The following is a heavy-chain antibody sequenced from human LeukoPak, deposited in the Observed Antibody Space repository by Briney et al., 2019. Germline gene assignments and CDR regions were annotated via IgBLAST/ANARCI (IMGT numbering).Heavy chain of an antibody. CDR3: ARDQRALGYSYGFDY. CDR2: IWYDGSNK. D-gene: IGHD5-18*01. CDR1: GFTFSSYG. J-gene: IGHJ4*02. Sequence: GRSLRLSCAASGFTFSSYGMHWVRQAPGKGLEWVAVIWYDGSNKYYADSAKGRFTISRDNSKNTLYLQMNSLRAEDTAVYYCARDQRALGYSYGFDYWGQGTLVTVSS. V-gene: IGHV3-33*01.